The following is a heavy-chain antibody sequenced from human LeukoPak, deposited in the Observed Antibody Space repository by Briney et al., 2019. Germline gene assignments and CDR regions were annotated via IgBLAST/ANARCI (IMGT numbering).Heavy chain of an antibody. V-gene: IGHV3-49*03. Sequence: GGSLRLSCTASGFIFGDYPMGWFRQAPGKGPEWVASIKSMAYGETTEYAASVKDRFTISRDDSKNTAYLQMNSLKTEDSAVYYCTRDPIKAGTWLDRLPWGQGTLVTVSS. D-gene: IGHD6-19*01. CDR3: TRDPIKAGTWLDRLP. J-gene: IGHJ5*02. CDR1: GFIFGDYP. CDR2: IKSMAYGETT.